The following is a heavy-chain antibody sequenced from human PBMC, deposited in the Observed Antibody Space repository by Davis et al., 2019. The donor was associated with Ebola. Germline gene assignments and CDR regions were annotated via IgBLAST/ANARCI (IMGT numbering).Heavy chain of an antibody. V-gene: IGHV3-7*01. CDR2: INQDGSEK. J-gene: IGHJ4*02. Sequence: GGSLRLSCAASGFTFYRYEMNWVRQAPGKGLEWVANINQDGSEKYYVDSVKGRFTISRDNAKNSLYLQMSSLRAEDTAVYYCARRVDYWGQGTLVTVSS. CDR3: ARRVDY. CDR1: GFTFYRYE.